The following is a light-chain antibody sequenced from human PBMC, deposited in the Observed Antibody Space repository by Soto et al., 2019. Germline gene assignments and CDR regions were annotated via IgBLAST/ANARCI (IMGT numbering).Light chain of an antibody. Sequence: QSVLTQPPSVSGAPGQRVTISCTGSYSNIGAGYEVHWYQQIPGTAPKLLIYDNTKRPSGVPDRFSGSKSGTSASLAITGLRAEDEAYYYCQSYDSSLSGYVFGTGTKLTVL. J-gene: IGLJ1*01. CDR1: YSNIGAGYE. V-gene: IGLV1-40*01. CDR3: QSYDSSLSGYV. CDR2: DNT.